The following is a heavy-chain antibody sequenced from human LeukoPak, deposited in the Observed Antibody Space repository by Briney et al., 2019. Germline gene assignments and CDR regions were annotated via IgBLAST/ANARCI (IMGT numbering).Heavy chain of an antibody. CDR2: IYYSGST. CDR1: GGSISSGDYY. CDR3: ARSTVTTGDAFDI. Sequence: SETLSLTCTVSGGSISSGDYYWSWIRQPPGKGLEWIGYIYYSGSTYYNPSLKSRVTISVDTSKNQFSLKLSSVTAADTAVYYCARSTVTTGDAFDIWGQGTMVTVSS. V-gene: IGHV4-30-4*01. J-gene: IGHJ3*02. D-gene: IGHD4-17*01.